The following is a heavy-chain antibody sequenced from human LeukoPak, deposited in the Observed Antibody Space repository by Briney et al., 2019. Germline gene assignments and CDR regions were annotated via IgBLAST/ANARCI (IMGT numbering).Heavy chain of an antibody. J-gene: IGHJ6*04. V-gene: IGHV3-48*03. Sequence: GGSLRLSCTVSGFTLSSYEMSWIRQAPGKGLEWVSSIDYDGGSGHYADSVKGRFTISRDNARNSLYLQMNSLRAEDTAVYYCVRGKANYGSGSDVWGKGTTVTVSS. CDR2: IDYDGGSG. D-gene: IGHD3-10*01. CDR1: GFTLSSYE. CDR3: VRGKANYGSGSDV.